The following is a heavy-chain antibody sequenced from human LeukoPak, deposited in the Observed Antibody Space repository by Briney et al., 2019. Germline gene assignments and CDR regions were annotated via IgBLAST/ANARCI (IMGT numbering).Heavy chain of an antibody. V-gene: IGHV5-51*01. CDR3: SRERLRTSRWFVL. Sequence: GESLKLYGMGSAYSLTLYGMTWVRQMPGKGLEWMGIIYPGDSETRYSPSFEGQVTISADNSIGTAYLQWSSLKGSDTAMYYYSRERLRTSRWFVLWGRGPVVSVSS. CDR2: IYPGDSET. D-gene: IGHD5-12*01. CDR1: AYSLTLYG. J-gene: IGHJ4*02.